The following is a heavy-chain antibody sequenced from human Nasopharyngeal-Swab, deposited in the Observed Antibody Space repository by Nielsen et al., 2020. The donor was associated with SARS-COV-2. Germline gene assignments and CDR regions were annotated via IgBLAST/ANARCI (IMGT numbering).Heavy chain of an antibody. CDR1: GFTFSSYG. V-gene: IGHV3-30*02. CDR2: IRYDGSNK. D-gene: IGHD6-13*01. Sequence: GGFLRLSCAASGFTFSSYGMHWVRQAPGKGLEWVAFIRYDGSNKYYADSVKGRFTISRDNSKNTLYLQMNSLRAEDTAVYYCAKDNRYSSSWYYYMDVWGKGTTVTVSS. J-gene: IGHJ6*03. CDR3: AKDNRYSSSWYYYMDV.